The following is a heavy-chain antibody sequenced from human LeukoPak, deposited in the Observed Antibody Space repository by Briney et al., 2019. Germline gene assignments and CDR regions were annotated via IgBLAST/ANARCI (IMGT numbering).Heavy chain of an antibody. V-gene: IGHV3-74*01. CDR1: GFTFSRYW. CDR2: INSDGTTT. CDR3: ASSGITVTSSYFYYLDV. D-gene: IGHD4-17*01. J-gene: IGHJ6*03. Sequence: GGSLRLSCVASGFTFSRYWMFWVRQAPGKGLVWVSRINSDGTTTNYADSVKGRFTISRDNAKNTLSLQLNSLRAGDTAVYFCASSGITVTSSYFYYLDVWGKGTMVTVSS.